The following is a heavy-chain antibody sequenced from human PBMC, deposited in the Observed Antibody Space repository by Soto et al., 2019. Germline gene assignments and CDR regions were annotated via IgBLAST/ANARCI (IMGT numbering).Heavy chain of an antibody. CDR3: ARRPTYYDILTGSEAFDI. D-gene: IGHD3-9*01. J-gene: IGHJ3*02. CDR1: GGSISSYY. Sequence: SETLSLTCTVSGGSISSYYWSWIRQPPGKGLEWIGYIYYSGSTNYNPSLKSRVTISVVTSKNQFSLKLSSVTAADTAVYYCARRPTYYDILTGSEAFDIWGQGTMVTVSS. CDR2: IYYSGST. V-gene: IGHV4-59*08.